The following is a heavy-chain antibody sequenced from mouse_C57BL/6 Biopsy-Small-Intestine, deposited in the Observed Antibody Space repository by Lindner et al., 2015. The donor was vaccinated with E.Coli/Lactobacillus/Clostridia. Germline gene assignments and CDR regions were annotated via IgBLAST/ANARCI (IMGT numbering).Heavy chain of an antibody. CDR1: GYTFTNYE. CDR3: ATRGGYYFRSGDLSD. CDR2: MNPKSGNT. J-gene: IGHJ4*01. D-gene: IGHD1-1*01. V-gene: IGHV1S55*01. Sequence: SVKVSCKASGYTFTNYEINWVRQATGQGLEWMGWMNPKSGNTGSAQKFEGRVTMTRDTSISTAYLELSSLTFEDTAVYYCATRGGYYFRSGDLSDWGQGTLVTVSS.